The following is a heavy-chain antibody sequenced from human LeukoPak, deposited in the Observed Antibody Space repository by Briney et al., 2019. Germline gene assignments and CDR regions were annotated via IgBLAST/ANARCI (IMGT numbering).Heavy chain of an antibody. D-gene: IGHD2-2*01. CDR3: ARSLGVVVPAALNWFDP. Sequence: SETLSLTCTVSDGSISSYYWSWIRQPPGKGLEWIGYIYYSGSTNYNPSLKSRVTISVDTSKNQFSLKLSSVTAADTAVYYCARSLGVVVPAALNWFDPWGQGTLVTVSS. V-gene: IGHV4-59*01. J-gene: IGHJ5*02. CDR2: IYYSGST. CDR1: DGSISSYY.